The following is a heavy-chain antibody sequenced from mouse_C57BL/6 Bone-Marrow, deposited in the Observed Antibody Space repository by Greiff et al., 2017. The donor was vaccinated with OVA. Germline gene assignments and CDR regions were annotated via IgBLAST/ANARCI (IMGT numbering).Heavy chain of an antibody. CDR3: ARRYGNLEYFDY. J-gene: IGHJ2*01. Sequence: QVQLQQPGAELVKPGASVKMSCKASGYTFTSYWITWVKQRPGQGLEWIGDIYPGSGSTNYNEKFKSKATLTVDTSSSTAYMQLSSLTSEDSAVYDCARRYGNLEYFDYWGQGTTLTVSS. CDR1: GYTFTSYW. V-gene: IGHV1-55*01. CDR2: IYPGSGST. D-gene: IGHD2-10*02.